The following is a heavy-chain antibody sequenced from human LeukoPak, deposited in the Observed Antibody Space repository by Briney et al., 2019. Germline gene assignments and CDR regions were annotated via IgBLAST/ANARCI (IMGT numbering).Heavy chain of an antibody. V-gene: IGHV5-51*01. CDR1: GYSFTSYW. J-gene: IGHJ3*02. CDR3: ARVSFGEDAFDI. CDR2: SYPCDSDT. D-gene: IGHD3-10*01. Sequence: GESLKISCKGSGYSFTSYWIAWVRHMHGKGLEWIGISYPCDSDTRYSPSFQGQVTFSADKSMNTASLQWSSLKASDTAMYYCARVSFGEDAFDIWGQGTMVTVSS.